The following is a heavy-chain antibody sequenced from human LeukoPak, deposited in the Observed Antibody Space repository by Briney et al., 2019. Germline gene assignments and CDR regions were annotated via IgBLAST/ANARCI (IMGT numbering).Heavy chain of an antibody. V-gene: IGHV4-38-2*02. Sequence: KPSETLSLTCTVSGYSITSGYYWGWIRQPPGKGLEWIGSIYHSGSTYYNPSLKTRVTISVDTSKNQFSLKLSSVTAADTAVYYCARGLTGSRRYFDSWGQETLVTVSS. D-gene: IGHD3-10*01. CDR2: IYHSGST. CDR3: ARGLTGSRRYFDS. CDR1: GYSITSGYY. J-gene: IGHJ4*02.